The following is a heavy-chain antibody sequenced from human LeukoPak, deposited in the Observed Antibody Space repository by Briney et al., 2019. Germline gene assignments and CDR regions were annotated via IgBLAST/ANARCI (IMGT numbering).Heavy chain of an antibody. Sequence: SETLSLTCTVSGGSISSYYWSWIRQPPGKGLEWIGYIYYSGSTNYNPSLKSRVTISVDTSKSQFSLKLSSVTAADTAVYYCASRAVAGTPPFDYWGQGTLVTVSS. CDR2: IYYSGST. D-gene: IGHD6-19*01. J-gene: IGHJ4*02. V-gene: IGHV4-59*01. CDR3: ASRAVAGTPPFDY. CDR1: GGSISSYY.